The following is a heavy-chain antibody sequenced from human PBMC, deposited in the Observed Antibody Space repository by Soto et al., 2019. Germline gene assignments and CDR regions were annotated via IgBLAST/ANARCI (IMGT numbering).Heavy chain of an antibody. CDR2: ISSSSSTI. J-gene: IGHJ4*02. CDR1: GFTFSSYS. Sequence: EVQLVESGGGLVQPGGSLRLSCAACGFTFSSYSMNWVRQAPGKGLEWVSYISSSSSTIYYADSVKGRFTISRDNAKNSLYLQMNSLRAEDAAVYYCARAYCSGGSCYSGQFGYWGQGTLVTVSS. V-gene: IGHV3-48*01. CDR3: ARAYCSGGSCYSGQFGY. D-gene: IGHD2-15*01.